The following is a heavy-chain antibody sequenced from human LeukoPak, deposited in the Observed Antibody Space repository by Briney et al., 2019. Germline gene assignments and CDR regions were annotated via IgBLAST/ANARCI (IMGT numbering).Heavy chain of an antibody. D-gene: IGHD1-1*01. CDR1: GDSISTYY. Sequence: SETLSLTCIVSGDSISTYYWSWIRQSAGKGLEWIGRIYTSGGAKYSPSLKSRVSISVDETKNQVSLRLTSVTAADTAVYYCARELQLRVWGRGTLVTVSS. J-gene: IGHJ4*02. CDR2: IYTSGGA. V-gene: IGHV4-4*07. CDR3: ARELQLRV.